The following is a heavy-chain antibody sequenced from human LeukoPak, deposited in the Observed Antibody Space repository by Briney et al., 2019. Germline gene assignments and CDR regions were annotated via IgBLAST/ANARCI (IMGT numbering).Heavy chain of an antibody. CDR2: INPSGGST. CDR3: ARVDTAMVIDY. CDR1: GYTFTSYD. J-gene: IGHJ4*02. V-gene: IGHV1-46*01. D-gene: IGHD5-18*01. Sequence: ASVKVSCKASGYTFTSYDINWVRQAPGQGLEWMRIINPSGGSTSYAQKFQGRVTMTRDTSTSTVYMELSSLRSEDTAVYYCARVDTAMVIDYWGQGTLVTVSS.